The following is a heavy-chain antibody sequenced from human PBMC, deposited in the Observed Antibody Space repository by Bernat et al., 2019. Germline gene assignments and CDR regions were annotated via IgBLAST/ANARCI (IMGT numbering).Heavy chain of an antibody. Sequence: EVQLVESGGGLVQPGGSLRLSCAASGFTFSSYEMNWVRQAPGKGLEWVSYISSSGSTIYYADSVKGRFTISRDNAKNSLYLQMNSLRAEDTAVYYCARGGGVRNYESWSGPNPNDYYYRDVWGKGTTVTVSS. J-gene: IGHJ6*03. CDR1: GFTFSSYE. CDR2: ISSSGSTI. D-gene: IGHD3-3*01. CDR3: ARGGGVRNYESWSGPNPNDYYYRDV. V-gene: IGHV3-48*03.